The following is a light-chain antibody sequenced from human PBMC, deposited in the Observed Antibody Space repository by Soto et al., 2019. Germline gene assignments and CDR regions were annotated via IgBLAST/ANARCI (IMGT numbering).Light chain of an antibody. CDR2: KAS. CDR3: QQYNSYSWT. V-gene: IGKV1-5*03. CDR1: QSLNNW. Sequence: DIQMTQSPSTLSPSVGDRVTITCRASQSLNNWLAWYQQKPGKAPKLLIYKASSLESGVPSRFSGSGSETEFTLTISSLQPDDFATYYCQQYNSYSWTFGQGTKVEIK. J-gene: IGKJ1*01.